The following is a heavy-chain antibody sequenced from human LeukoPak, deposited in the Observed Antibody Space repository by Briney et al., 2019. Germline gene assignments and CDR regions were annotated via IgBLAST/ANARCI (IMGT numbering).Heavy chain of an antibody. CDR1: GFRFSNYE. CDR2: VGPGDDPI. J-gene: IGHJ4*02. Sequence: GGSLRLSCAAFGFRFSNYEMNWVRQAPGRGLEWISFVGPGDDPIYYSDSAKGRFTITRDNAKNSLYLQMNSLRAEDTAVYYCAKGRWVQPAGYLDFSGQGTLVTVSA. D-gene: IGHD5-24*01. CDR3: AKGRWVQPAGYLDF. V-gene: IGHV3-48*03.